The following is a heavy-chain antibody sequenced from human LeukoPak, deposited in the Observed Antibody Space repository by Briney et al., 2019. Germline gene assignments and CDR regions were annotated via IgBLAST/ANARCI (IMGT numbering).Heavy chain of an antibody. Sequence: GGSLRLSCAASGFTFSSYSMNWVRQAPGKGLEWVAVISYDGSNKYYADSVKGRFTISRDNSKNTLYLQMNSLRAEDTAVYYCAKDRDSSGYYYDYFDYWGQGTLVTVSS. CDR2: ISYDGSNK. D-gene: IGHD3-22*01. CDR3: AKDRDSSGYYYDYFDY. CDR1: GFTFSSYS. V-gene: IGHV3-30*18. J-gene: IGHJ4*02.